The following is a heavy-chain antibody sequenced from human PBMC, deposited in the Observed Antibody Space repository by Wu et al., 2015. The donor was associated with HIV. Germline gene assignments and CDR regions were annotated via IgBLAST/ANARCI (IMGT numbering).Heavy chain of an antibody. CDR2: INPNSGGT. D-gene: IGHD2-2*01. CDR3: ARDAYCSSTSCPEVFQH. CDR1: GYTFTGYY. V-gene: IGHV1-2*02. Sequence: VQLVQSGAEVKKPGASVKVSCKASGYTFTGYYMHWVRQAPGQGLEWMGWINPNSGGTNYAQKFQGRVTMTRDTSISTAYMELSRLRSDDTAVYYCARDAYCSSTSCPEVFQHWGQGTLVTVSS. J-gene: IGHJ1*01.